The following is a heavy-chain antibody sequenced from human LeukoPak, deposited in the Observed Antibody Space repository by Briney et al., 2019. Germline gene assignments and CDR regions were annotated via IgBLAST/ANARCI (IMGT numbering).Heavy chain of an antibody. Sequence: GGSLRLSCAASGFTFSDYSMNWVRQAPGKGLEWVSYISFSVNTKYYGDSVKGRFTVSRDNAKNSLYLHMDSLRAEDTAVYYCARGAYSSGWAYFDHWGQGTLVTVSS. J-gene: IGHJ4*02. V-gene: IGHV3-48*04. CDR3: ARGAYSSGWAYFDH. CDR2: ISFSVNTK. D-gene: IGHD6-19*01. CDR1: GFTFSDYS.